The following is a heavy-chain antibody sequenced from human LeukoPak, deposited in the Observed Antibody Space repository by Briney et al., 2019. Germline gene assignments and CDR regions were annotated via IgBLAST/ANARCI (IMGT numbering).Heavy chain of an antibody. CDR3: ARSYGGTYYFDY. CDR2: ISSSGSTI. CDR1: RFTFSSYE. Sequence: GGSLRLSCAASRFTFSSYEMNWVRQAPGKGLEWVSYISSSGSTIYYADSVKGRFTISRDNAKNSLYLQMNSLRAEDTAAYYCARSYGGTYYFDYWGQGTLVTVSS. V-gene: IGHV3-48*03. D-gene: IGHD4-23*01. J-gene: IGHJ4*02.